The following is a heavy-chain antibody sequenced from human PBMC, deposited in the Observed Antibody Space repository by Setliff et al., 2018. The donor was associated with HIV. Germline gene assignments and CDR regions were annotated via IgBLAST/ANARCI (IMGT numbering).Heavy chain of an antibody. V-gene: IGHV3-30*04. CDR1: GFTFRDFA. J-gene: IGHJ4*02. D-gene: IGHD1-1*01. CDR2: ISYDARSI. Sequence: PGGSLRLSCVASGFTFRDFAMYWVRQAPGKGLEWLSAISYDARSIQYADSVKGRFTISRDNSKNTLYLQVDSLRPDDTAVYYCASARIPTGGTSTSFDFWGQGTLVTVSS. CDR3: ASARIPTGGTSTSFDF.